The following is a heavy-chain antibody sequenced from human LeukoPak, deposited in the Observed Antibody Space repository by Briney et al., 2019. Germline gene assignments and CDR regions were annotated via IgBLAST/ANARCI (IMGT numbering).Heavy chain of an antibody. V-gene: IGHV1-69*13. J-gene: IGHJ4*02. D-gene: IGHD1-26*01. CDR1: GGTFSSYA. CDR2: IIPIFGTA. CDR3: ARRNRWELLLLDY. Sequence: GASVKVSCKASGGTFSSYAISWVRQAPGQGLEWMGGIIPIFGTANYAQKFQGRVTITADESTSTAYMELSSLRSEGTAVYYCARRNRWELLLLDYWGQGTLVTVSS.